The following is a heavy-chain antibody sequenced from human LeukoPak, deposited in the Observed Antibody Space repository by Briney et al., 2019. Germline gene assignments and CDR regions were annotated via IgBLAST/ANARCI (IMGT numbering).Heavy chain of an antibody. D-gene: IGHD2-2*02. CDR2: IYPGDSDT. V-gene: IGHV5-51*01. CDR1: GYSFTSYW. J-gene: IGHJ5*02. CDR3: ARLTRGYCSSTSCYNPGWFDP. Sequence: PGESLKISCKGSGYSFTSYWIGWVRQVPGKGLEWVGIIYPGDSDTRYSPSFQGQVTISADKSISTAYLQWSSLKASDTAMYYCARLTRGYCSSTSCYNPGWFDPWGQGTLVTVSS.